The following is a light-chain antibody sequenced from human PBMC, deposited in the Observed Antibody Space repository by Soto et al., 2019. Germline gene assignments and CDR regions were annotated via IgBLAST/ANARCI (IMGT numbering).Light chain of an antibody. J-gene: IGKJ2*01. V-gene: IGKV3-15*01. CDR2: GSS. Sequence: DIVMTQSPVTLSVSPGERATLSCRASQSVTTNLAWYQQKPGQSPRLLLYGSSTRATGIPARFRGSGSGTEFTLTISSLQSEDFAVYYCQQYNNWPHTFGQGTKV. CDR1: QSVTTN. CDR3: QQYNNWPHT.